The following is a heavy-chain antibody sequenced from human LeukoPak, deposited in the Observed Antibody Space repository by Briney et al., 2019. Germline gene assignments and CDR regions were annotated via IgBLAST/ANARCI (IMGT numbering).Heavy chain of an antibody. CDR3: ARSLYYYGSDSFDI. V-gene: IGHV4-61*01. Sequence: SETLSLTCTVSGGSISSGSYYWNWIRQPPGKGLEWIGYIYYSGSTNYNPSLKSRVTISVDTSKNQFSLKLSSVTAADTAVYYCARSLYYYGSDSFDIWGQGTMVTVSS. J-gene: IGHJ3*02. CDR1: GGSISSGSYY. D-gene: IGHD3-10*01. CDR2: IYYSGST.